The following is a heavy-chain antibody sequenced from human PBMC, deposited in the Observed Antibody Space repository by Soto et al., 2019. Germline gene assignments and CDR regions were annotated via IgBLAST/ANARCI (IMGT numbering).Heavy chain of an antibody. CDR1: GGSISSSSYY. Sequence: SETLSLTCIVSGGSISSSSYYWGWIRQSPGKGLEWIGSMYYSGGSNENPSLKSRVTISVDTSKNQFSLKLRSVTAADTAVYSCARGIPMQEGAPDKYYFDSWGQGTQVTVSS. J-gene: IGHJ4*02. V-gene: IGHV4-39*07. D-gene: IGHD3-10*01. CDR2: MYYSGGS. CDR3: ARGIPMQEGAPDKYYFDS.